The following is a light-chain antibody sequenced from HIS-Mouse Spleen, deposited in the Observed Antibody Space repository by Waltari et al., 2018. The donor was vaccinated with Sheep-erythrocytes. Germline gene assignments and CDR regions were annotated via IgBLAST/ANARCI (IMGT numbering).Light chain of an antibody. Sequence: QSALTQPRSVSGSPGQSVTISCPGTSSDVGGYNYVSWYQQHPGKAPKLMIYDSSKRPAGVPYRFSGSKSGNTASLTISGLQAEDEADYYCCSYAGSYNHVFATGTKVTVL. CDR3: CSYAGSYNHV. J-gene: IGLJ1*01. CDR1: SSDVGGYNY. CDR2: DSS. V-gene: IGLV2-11*01.